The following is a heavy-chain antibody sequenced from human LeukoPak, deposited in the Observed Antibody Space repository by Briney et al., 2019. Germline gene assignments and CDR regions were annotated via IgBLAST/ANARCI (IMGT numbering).Heavy chain of an antibody. Sequence: PGGSLGPSCAASGFTFTIYEMNWVRQAPGKGLEWVPSISSSSSYIYYADSVKGRFTISRDNAKNSLYLQMNSLRAEDTAVYYSARDYCSSTSCYDYWGQGTMVTVSS. CDR1: GFTFTIYE. J-gene: IGHJ4*02. CDR3: ARDYCSSTSCYDY. CDR2: ISSSSSYI. V-gene: IGHV3-21*01. D-gene: IGHD2-2*01.